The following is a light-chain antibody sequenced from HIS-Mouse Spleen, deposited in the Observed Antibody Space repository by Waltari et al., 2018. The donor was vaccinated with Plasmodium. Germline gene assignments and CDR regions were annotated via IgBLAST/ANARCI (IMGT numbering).Light chain of an antibody. J-gene: IGLJ3*02. V-gene: IGLV2-11*01. CDR3: CSYAGSYTV. CDR1: SSAVGGYNY. CDR2: DVS. Sequence: QSALPQPRPVSGSPGQSVTISCTAPSSAVGGYNYVSWYQQHPGKAPKLMIYDVSKRPSGVPDRFSGSKSGNTASLTISGLQAEDEADYYCCSYAGSYTVFGGGTKLTVL.